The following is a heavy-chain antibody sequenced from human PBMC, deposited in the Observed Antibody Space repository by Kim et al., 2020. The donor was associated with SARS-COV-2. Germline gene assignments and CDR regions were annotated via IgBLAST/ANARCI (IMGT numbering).Heavy chain of an antibody. V-gene: IGHV3-9*01. Sequence: GGSLRLSCAASGFTFGDYAMHWVRQAPGKGLEWVSGISWNSGSIGYADSVKGRFTISRDNAKNSLYLQMNSRRAEDTALYYCTKDNVVVTATPGAFDIWGQGTMVTVSS. CDR2: ISWNSGSI. J-gene: IGHJ3*02. D-gene: IGHD2-21*02. CDR3: TKDNVVVTATPGAFDI. CDR1: GFTFGDYA.